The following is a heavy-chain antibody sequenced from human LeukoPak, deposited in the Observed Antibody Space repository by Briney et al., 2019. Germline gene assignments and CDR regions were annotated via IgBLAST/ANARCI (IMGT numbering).Heavy chain of an antibody. V-gene: IGHV1-69*04. J-gene: IGHJ4*02. CDR2: IIPILGIA. CDR3: ARDLGPGYSSGIGLY. Sequence: SVKVSCKASGGTFSSYAVSWVRQAPGQGLEWMGRIIPILGIANYAQKFQGRVTITADKSTSTAYMELSSLRSEDTAVYYCARDLGPGYSSGIGLYWGQGTLVTVSS. D-gene: IGHD6-19*01. CDR1: GGTFSSYA.